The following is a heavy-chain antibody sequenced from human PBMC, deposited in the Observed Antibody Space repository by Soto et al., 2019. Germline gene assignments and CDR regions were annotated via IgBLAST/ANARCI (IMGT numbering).Heavy chain of an antibody. CDR1: GGAISIYY. D-gene: IGHD4-17*01. V-gene: IGHV4-59*01. J-gene: IGHJ3*02. Sequence: PSETLSLTCTVSGGAISIYYWSWIRQPPGKGLEWIGYIYYSGSTNYNPSLKSRVTISVDTSKNQFSLKLSSVTAADTAVYYCARRYGYAFDIWGEGTVVS. CDR3: ARRYGYAFDI. CDR2: IYYSGST.